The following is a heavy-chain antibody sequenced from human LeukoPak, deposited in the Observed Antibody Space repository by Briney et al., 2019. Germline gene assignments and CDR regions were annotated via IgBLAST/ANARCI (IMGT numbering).Heavy chain of an antibody. Sequence: KTSETLSLTCTVSGGSISSSSYYWGWIRQPPGKGLEWIGSIYYSGRTYYNPSLKSRVTISVDTSKNQFSLKLRSVTAADTAVYYCARVTGYTIEDYFDYWGQGTLVTVSS. CDR1: GGSISSSSYY. D-gene: IGHD3-9*01. CDR2: IYYSGRT. J-gene: IGHJ4*02. V-gene: IGHV4-39*07. CDR3: ARVTGYTIEDYFDY.